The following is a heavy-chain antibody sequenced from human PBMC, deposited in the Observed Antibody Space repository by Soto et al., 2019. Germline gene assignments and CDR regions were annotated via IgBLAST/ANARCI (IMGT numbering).Heavy chain of an antibody. CDR3: AGEAGATIFGVVKRFDP. Sequence: SETLSLTCTVSGGSISSYYWSWIRQPAGKGLEWIGRIYTSGSTNYNPSLKSRVTMSVDTSKNQFSLKLSSVTAADTAVYYCAGEAGATIFGVVKRFDPWGQGTLVTVSS. D-gene: IGHD3-3*01. V-gene: IGHV4-4*07. J-gene: IGHJ5*02. CDR2: IYTSGST. CDR1: GGSISSYY.